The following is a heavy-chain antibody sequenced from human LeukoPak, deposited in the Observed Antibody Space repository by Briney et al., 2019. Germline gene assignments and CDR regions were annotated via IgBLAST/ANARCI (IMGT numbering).Heavy chain of an antibody. D-gene: IGHD6-19*01. V-gene: IGHV3-11*04. CDR2: ISSSGSTI. CDR1: GYTFSDYY. Sequence: PGGSLTLSCAASGYTFSDYYMSWIRQAPGKGLEWVSYISSSGSTIYYADSVKGRFTISRDNAKNSLYLQMNSLRAEDTAVYYCARGYSGWYLHDALDIWGQGTTVTVSS. J-gene: IGHJ3*02. CDR3: ARGYSGWYLHDALDI.